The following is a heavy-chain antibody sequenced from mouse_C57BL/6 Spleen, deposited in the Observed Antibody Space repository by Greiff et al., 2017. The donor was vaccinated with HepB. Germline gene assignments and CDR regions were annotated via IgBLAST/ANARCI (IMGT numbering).Heavy chain of an antibody. CDR2: IYPGSGNT. J-gene: IGHJ3*01. Sequence: QVQLQQSGAELVRPGASVKLSCKASGYTFTDYYINWVKQRPGQGLEWIARIYPGSGNTYYNEKFKGKATLTAEKSSSTAYMQLSSLTSEDSAVYFCARLDGSSPFAYWGQGTLVTVSA. CDR1: GYTFTDYY. CDR3: ARLDGSSPFAY. V-gene: IGHV1-76*01. D-gene: IGHD1-1*01.